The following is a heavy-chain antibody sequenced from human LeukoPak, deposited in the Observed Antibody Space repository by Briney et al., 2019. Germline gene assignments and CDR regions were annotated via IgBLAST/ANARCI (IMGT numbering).Heavy chain of an antibody. D-gene: IGHD2-2*03. J-gene: IGHJ3*02. V-gene: IGHV3-11*04. Sequence: GGSLRLSCAASGFTFSDYYMSWIRQAPGKGLEWVSYISSSGSTIYYADSVKGRFTISRDNAKNSLYLQMNSLRAEDTAVYYCARPGGYCSSTSCPAGAFDIWGQGTMVTVSS. CDR3: ARPGGYCSSTSCPAGAFDI. CDR1: GFTFSDYY. CDR2: ISSSGSTI.